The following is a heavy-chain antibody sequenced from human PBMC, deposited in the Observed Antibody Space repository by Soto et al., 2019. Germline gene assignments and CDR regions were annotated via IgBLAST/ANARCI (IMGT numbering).Heavy chain of an antibody. D-gene: IGHD3-16*01. CDR3: ARGGALDV. J-gene: IGHJ6*02. CDR1: GFTVSGNS. Sequence: EVLLVESGGGLIQPGGSLRLSCAASGFTVSGNSMSWVRQAPGKGLEWVSLIDSGGSTYYADSVKGRCTISRDNPKNMLFLQMNSLRAEDMAVYYCARGGALDVWGQGTTVTVS. CDR2: IDSGGST. V-gene: IGHV3-53*01.